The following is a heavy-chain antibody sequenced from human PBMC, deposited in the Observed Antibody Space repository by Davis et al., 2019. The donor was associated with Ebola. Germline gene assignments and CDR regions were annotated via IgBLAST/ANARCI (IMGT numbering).Heavy chain of an antibody. CDR1: GYTFTGNY. D-gene: IGHD3-22*01. Sequence: ASVKVSCKASGYTFTGNYIQWVRQAPGQGLEWMGRINPNSGGTNYAQKFQGRVTMSRDTSTSTAYMEMSRLRSDDTAVYFCARGGITMMIVPRDYYYGMDVWGQGTTVTVSS. V-gene: IGHV1-2*06. CDR3: ARGGITMMIVPRDYYYGMDV. CDR2: INPNSGGT. J-gene: IGHJ6*02.